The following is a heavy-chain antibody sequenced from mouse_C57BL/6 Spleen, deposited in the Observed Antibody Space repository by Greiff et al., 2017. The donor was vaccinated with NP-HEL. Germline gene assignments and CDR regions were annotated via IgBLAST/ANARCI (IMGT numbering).Heavy chain of an antibody. CDR3: VRQDGYYGFDY. V-gene: IGHV10-1*01. D-gene: IGHD2-3*01. CDR2: IRSKSNNYAT. Sequence: EVKVVESGGGLVQPKGSLKLSCAASGFSFNTYAMNWVRQAPGKGLEWVARIRSKSNNYATYYADSVKDRFTISRDDSESMLYLQMNNLKTEDTAMYYCVRQDGYYGFDYWGQGTTLTVSS. CDR1: GFSFNTYA. J-gene: IGHJ2*01.